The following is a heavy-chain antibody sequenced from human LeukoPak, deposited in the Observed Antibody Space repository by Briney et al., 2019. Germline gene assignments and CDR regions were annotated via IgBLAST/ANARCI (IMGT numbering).Heavy chain of an antibody. D-gene: IGHD3-10*01. CDR1: GGSISSSSYY. CDR3: ARVGYYGSGSYRNNWFDP. V-gene: IGHV4-39*07. Sequence: PSETLSLTCTVSGGSISSSSYYWGWIRQPPGKGLEWIGSIYYSGSTNYNPSLKSRVTISVDTSKNQFSLKLSSVTAADTAVYYCARVGYYGSGSYRNNWFDPWGQGTLVTVSS. J-gene: IGHJ5*02. CDR2: IYYSGST.